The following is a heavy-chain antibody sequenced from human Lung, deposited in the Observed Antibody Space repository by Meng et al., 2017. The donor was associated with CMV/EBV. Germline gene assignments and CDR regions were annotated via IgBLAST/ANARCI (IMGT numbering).Heavy chain of an antibody. J-gene: IGHJ4*02. V-gene: IGHV4-34*01. CDR3: ARQYSSAYYSDY. D-gene: IGHD6-6*01. Sequence: SQTLSLTXGIYGGSLSGYYWSWIRQTPGKGLEWIGEIRHSGDTTNYNPSLKSRVTISIDTSKKQFSLKLSAVTAADTAVYYCARQYSSAYYSDYWGQGTLVXVSS. CDR1: GGSLSGYY. CDR2: IRHSGDTT.